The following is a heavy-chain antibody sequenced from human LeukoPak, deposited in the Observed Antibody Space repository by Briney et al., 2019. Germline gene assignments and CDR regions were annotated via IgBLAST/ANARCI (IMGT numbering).Heavy chain of an antibody. CDR1: GFTFDDYA. V-gene: IGHV3-30-3*01. CDR3: ARDPGQGYFDY. CDR2: ISYDGSNK. Sequence: GRSLRLSCAASGFTFDDYAMHWVRQAPGKGLEWVAVISYDGSNKYYADSVKGRFTISRDNSKNTLYLQMNSLRAEDTAVYYCARDPGQGYFDYWGQGTLVTVSS. J-gene: IGHJ4*02.